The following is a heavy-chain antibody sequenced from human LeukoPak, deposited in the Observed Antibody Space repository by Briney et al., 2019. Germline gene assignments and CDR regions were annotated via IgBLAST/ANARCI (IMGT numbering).Heavy chain of an antibody. V-gene: IGHV1-69*02. J-gene: IGHJ4*02. CDR3: ARGVETATIGFDY. CDR2: IIPILGIA. CDR1: GGTFSSYT. D-gene: IGHD5-24*01. Sequence: SVKVSCKASGGTFSSYTISWVRQAPGQGLEWMGRIIPILGIANYAQKFQGRVTITADKSTSTAYMELSSLRSEDTAVYYCARGVETATIGFDYWGQGTLVTVSS.